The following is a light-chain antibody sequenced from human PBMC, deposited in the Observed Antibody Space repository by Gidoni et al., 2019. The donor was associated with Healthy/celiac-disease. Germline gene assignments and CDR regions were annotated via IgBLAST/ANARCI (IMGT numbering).Light chain of an antibody. CDR3: PQSYSTPPAFT. Sequence: DIKMTQSPSSLSASVGDRVTITCRASQSISSYLNWYQQKPGKAPKLLISAASSLQSGVPSRFSGSGSVTVFPLTISRLPPEDFATYYCPQSYSTPPAFTFGPGTKVDIK. V-gene: IGKV1-39*01. CDR2: AAS. J-gene: IGKJ3*01. CDR1: QSISSY.